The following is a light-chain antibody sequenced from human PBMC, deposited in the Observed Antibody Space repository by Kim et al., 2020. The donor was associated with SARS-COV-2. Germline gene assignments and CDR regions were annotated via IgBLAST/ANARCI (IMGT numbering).Light chain of an antibody. Sequence: ASVGGRVTITCRASQSISSLLVWYQQRPGKAPKVLIYKASGLESGVPSRFSGSGSGTEFSLTITGLQPDDFATYYCQQYSDYPWTFGQGTKVDIK. CDR1: QSISSL. J-gene: IGKJ1*01. V-gene: IGKV1-5*03. CDR3: QQYSDYPWT. CDR2: KAS.